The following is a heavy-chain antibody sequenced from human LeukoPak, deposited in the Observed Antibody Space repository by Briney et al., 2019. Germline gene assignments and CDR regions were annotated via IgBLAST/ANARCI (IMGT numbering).Heavy chain of an antibody. CDR1: GFTFSSYA. V-gene: IGHV3-30-3*01. Sequence: GGSLRLSCAASGFTFSSYAMHWVRQAPGKGLEWVVVISYDGSNKYYADSVKGRFTISRDNSKNTLYLQMNRLRAEDTAVYYCARDDSVYRIAAAGTNYWGRGTLVTVSS. CDR3: ARDDSVYRIAAAGTNY. CDR2: ISYDGSNK. J-gene: IGHJ4*02. D-gene: IGHD6-13*01.